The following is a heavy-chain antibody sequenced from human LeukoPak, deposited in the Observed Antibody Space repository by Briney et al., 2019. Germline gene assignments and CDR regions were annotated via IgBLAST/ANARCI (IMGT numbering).Heavy chain of an antibody. V-gene: IGHV4-31*03. Sequence: SQTLSLTCTVSGVSISSSGYHWSWIRQHPGKGLEWIGYIYFSGSTYYNPSLKSRVTISLDTSKNQFSLKLNSVTAADTAMYYCARKVAGSGNYDYWGQGTLVTVSS. J-gene: IGHJ4*02. CDR1: GVSISSSGYH. CDR3: ARKVAGSGNYDY. CDR2: IYFSGST. D-gene: IGHD3-22*01.